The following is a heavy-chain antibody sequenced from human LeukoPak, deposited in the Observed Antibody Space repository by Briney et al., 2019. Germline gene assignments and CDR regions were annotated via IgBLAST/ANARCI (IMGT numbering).Heavy chain of an antibody. Sequence: SQTLSLTCTVSGGSIGSGDYYWSWIRQPPGKGLEWIGYIYYSGSTYYNPSLKSRVTISVDTSKNQFSLKLSSVTAADTAVYYCAAAAMVTGRDPGDFDYWGQGTLVTVSS. CDR3: AAAAMVTGRDPGDFDY. J-gene: IGHJ4*02. V-gene: IGHV4-30-4*01. D-gene: IGHD5-18*01. CDR1: GGSIGSGDYY. CDR2: IYYSGST.